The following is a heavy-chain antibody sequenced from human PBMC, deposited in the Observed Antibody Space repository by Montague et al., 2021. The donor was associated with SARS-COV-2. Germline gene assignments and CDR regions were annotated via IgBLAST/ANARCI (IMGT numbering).Heavy chain of an antibody. D-gene: IGHD6-13*01. J-gene: IGHJ4*02. CDR1: GDSVSSNTAA. CDR3: ARDPRYSLSWSFDY. CDR2: TYYRSKWYY. V-gene: IGHV6-1*01. Sequence: CAISGDSVSSNTAAWNWIRQSPSRGLEWLGRTYYRSKWYYDYAVSVKSRMTISSDTSKNQFSLQLSSVTPEDRAVNYCARDPRYSLSWSFDYWGQGTLVTVSS.